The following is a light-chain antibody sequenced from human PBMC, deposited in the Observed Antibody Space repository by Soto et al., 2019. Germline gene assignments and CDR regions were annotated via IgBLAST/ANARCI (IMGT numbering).Light chain of an antibody. CDR2: DSS. CDR1: QSGRNN. V-gene: IGKV3-11*01. J-gene: IGKJ3*01. Sequence: EVVLTQSPATPSLSPGERANLSCRASQSGRNNLAWYHQKSGQAPRLLIYDSSKWATGIPARFSGSGSGTDFTLTINSLEPDDFAVYYCQERTNWHPLFTFGPGTKVDI. CDR3: QERTNWHPLFT.